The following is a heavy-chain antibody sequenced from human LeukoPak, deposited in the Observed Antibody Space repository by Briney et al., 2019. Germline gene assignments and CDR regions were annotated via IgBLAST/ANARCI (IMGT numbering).Heavy chain of an antibody. J-gene: IGHJ6*02. CDR2: VSYSGNT. V-gene: IGHV4-59*01. CDR1: GVSISTYY. Sequence: SETLSLTCPVSGVSISTYYWVWIRQSPGKDLEWFGYVSYSGNTNYNPSLKSRVTISVDTSKNQLSLKLSSMTAADTAVYYCARAGYCSATSCQWVPLVWGQGTTVTVSS. CDR3: ARAGYCSATSCQWVPLV. D-gene: IGHD6-19*01.